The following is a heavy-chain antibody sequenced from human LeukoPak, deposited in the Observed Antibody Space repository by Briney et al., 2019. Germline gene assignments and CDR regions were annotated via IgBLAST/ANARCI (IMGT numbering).Heavy chain of an antibody. CDR3: ASSWTYCGGDCDPGFDY. CDR1: GFTVSSNY. V-gene: IGHV3-53*01. CDR2: IYSGGST. Sequence: GGSLRLSCAASGFTVSSNYMSWVGQAPGKGLEWVSVIYSGGSTYYADSMKGRFTISRDNSKNTLYLQMNSLRAEDTAVYYCASSWTYCGGDCDPGFDYWGQGTLVTVSS. J-gene: IGHJ4*02. D-gene: IGHD2-21*02.